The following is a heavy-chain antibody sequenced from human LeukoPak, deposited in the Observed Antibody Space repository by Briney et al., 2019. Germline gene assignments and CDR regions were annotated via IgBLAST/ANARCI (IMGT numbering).Heavy chain of an antibody. CDR1: GFTFSNYW. CDR2: ISYDGSNK. V-gene: IGHV3-30*18. Sequence: PGGSLRLSCAASGFTFSNYWMSWVRQAPGKGLEWVAVISYDGSNKYYADSVKGRFTISRDNSKNTLYLQMNSLRAEDTAVYYCAKDLAYLGGSYGLDYWGQGTLVTVSS. CDR3: AKDLAYLGGSYGLDY. J-gene: IGHJ4*02. D-gene: IGHD1-26*01.